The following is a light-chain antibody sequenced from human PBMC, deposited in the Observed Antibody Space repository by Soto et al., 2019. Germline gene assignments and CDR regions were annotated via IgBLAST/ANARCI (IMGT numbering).Light chain of an antibody. V-gene: IGLV1-51*01. CDR1: GSNLGRNY. CDR3: GSRDNILRAYV. CDR2: DNV. Sequence: QSVLTQPPSVSATPGQKVTISCSGSGSNLGRNYVSWYQQLPGTAPKLLIYDNVYRFSGIPDRFSASKSGTSATLGITGLQTGDEGDYYCGSRDNILRAYVFGTGTQLTVL. J-gene: IGLJ1*01.